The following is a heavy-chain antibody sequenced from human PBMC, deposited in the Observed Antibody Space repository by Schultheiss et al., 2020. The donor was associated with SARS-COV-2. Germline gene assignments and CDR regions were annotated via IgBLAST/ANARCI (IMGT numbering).Heavy chain of an antibody. Sequence: SETLSLTCTVSGGSVSSGSYYWSWIRQPPGKGLEWIGEINHSGSTNYNPSLKSRVTISIDKSKNQFSLKLSSVTAADTAVYYCARVRVPAAILPIGWFDPWGQGTLVTVAS. V-gene: IGHV4-61*01. CDR2: INHSGST. CDR3: ARVRVPAAILPIGWFDP. D-gene: IGHD2-2*02. J-gene: IGHJ5*02. CDR1: GGSVSSGSYY.